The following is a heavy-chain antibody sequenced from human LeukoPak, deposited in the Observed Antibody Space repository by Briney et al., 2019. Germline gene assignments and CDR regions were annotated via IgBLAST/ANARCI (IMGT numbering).Heavy chain of an antibody. J-gene: IGHJ4*02. Sequence: GESLKISCQVSGYTFTNYWIGWVRQMPGKGLESMGIIYPADSDTTYSPSFQGQVTVSADKSISTVYLQWSSLKASDTAMYYRARQSRDGSKTRGYYFDYWSQGTLVTVSS. CDR1: GYTFTNYW. V-gene: IGHV5-51*01. CDR3: ARQSRDGSKTRGYYFDY. D-gene: IGHD3-10*01. CDR2: IYPADSDT.